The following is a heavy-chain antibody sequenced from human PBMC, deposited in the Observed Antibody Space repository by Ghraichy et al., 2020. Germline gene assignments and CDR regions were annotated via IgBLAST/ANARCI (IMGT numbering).Heavy chain of an antibody. Sequence: GGSPRLSCAASGFTFSSYRMNWVRQAPGKGLEWVSFISSSSSYIYYADSVKGRFTISRDNAKNSLYLQMNSLRVEDTAVYYCARDPGYCSGGRCYGDAFDIWGQGTMVTVSS. D-gene: IGHD2-15*01. J-gene: IGHJ3*02. CDR2: ISSSSSYI. CDR3: ARDPGYCSGGRCYGDAFDI. V-gene: IGHV3-21*01. CDR1: GFTFSSYR.